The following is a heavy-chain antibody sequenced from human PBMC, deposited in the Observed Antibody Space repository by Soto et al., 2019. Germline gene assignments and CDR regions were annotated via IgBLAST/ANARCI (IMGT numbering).Heavy chain of an antibody. CDR3: ARRPITADYYYYMDV. CDR2: IYYSGRT. Sequence: SETLSLTCTVSGGSISSYYWRWIRQPPGKGLERIGYIYYSGRTNYNPSLKSRVTISVDTSKNQFSLKLSSVTAADTAVYYCARRPITADYYYYMDVWGKGTTVS. CDR1: GGSISSYY. J-gene: IGHJ6*03. D-gene: IGHD3-3*01. V-gene: IGHV4-59*08.